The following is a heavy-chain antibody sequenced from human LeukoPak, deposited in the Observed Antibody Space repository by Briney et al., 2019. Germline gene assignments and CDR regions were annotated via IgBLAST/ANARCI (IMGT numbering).Heavy chain of an antibody. D-gene: IGHD1-26*01. J-gene: IGHJ4*02. CDR1: GFTFSSYW. CDR3: AKGSGSYGQDLYS. CDR2: INSDGSST. V-gene: IGHV3-74*01. Sequence: PGGSLRLSCAASGFTFSSYWMHWVRHAPGKGLVWVSRINSDGSSTSYADSVKGRFTISRDNSKNTLYLQMNSLRAEDTAVYYCAKGSGSYGQDLYSWGQGTLVTVAS.